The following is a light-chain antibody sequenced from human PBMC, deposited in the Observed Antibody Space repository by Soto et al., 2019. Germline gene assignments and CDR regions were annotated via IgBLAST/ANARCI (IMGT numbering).Light chain of an antibody. CDR3: RHGAT. J-gene: IGKJ5*01. Sequence: EIVLTQSPATLSLSPGERATVSCRASQSVSNNLGWYQQKPGQAPRLLIYDASNRATGIPARFSGSGSGTAFTLPSRRLEPEVFAVYYCRHGATFGQGTRLEIK. V-gene: IGKV3-11*01. CDR2: DAS. CDR1: QSVSNN.